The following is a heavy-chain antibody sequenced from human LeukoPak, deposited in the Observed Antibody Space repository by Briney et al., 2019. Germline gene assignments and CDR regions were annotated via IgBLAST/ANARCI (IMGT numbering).Heavy chain of an antibody. CDR2: FDPEDGET. J-gene: IGHJ6*03. V-gene: IGHV1-24*01. Sequence: ASVKVSCKVSGYTLTELSMHWVRQAPGKGLEWMGGFDPEDGETIYAQKFQGRVTMTGDTSTDTAYMELSSLRSEDTAVYYCATLATSGYYYYYMDVWGKGTTVTVSS. CDR3: ATLATSGYYYYYMDV. CDR1: GYTLTELS. D-gene: IGHD5-12*01.